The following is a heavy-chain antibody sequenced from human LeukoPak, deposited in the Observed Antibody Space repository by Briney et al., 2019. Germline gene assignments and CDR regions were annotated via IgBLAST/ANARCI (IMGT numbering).Heavy chain of an antibody. V-gene: IGHV3-23*01. Sequence: GGSLRLSCAASGFTFSSYAMSWVRQAPGKGLEWVSAISGSGGSTYYAHSVKGRFTISRDNSKNTLYLQMNSLRAEDTAVYYCAKWPYCSGGSCRGHYFDYWGQGTLVTVSS. CDR3: AKWPYCSGGSCRGHYFDY. CDR1: GFTFSSYA. J-gene: IGHJ4*02. CDR2: ISGSGGST. D-gene: IGHD2-15*01.